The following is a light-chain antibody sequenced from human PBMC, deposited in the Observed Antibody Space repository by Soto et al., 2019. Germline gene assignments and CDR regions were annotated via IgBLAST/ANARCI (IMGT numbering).Light chain of an antibody. Sequence: QLVLTQSPSASASLGASVKLTCTLSSGHTNYAIAWHQQQPEKGPRYLMKLNGDGSHSKGDGIPGRFSGSSSGTERYLTISSLQSEDEADYYCQTWGSGTVVFGGGTKVTVL. J-gene: IGLJ2*01. V-gene: IGLV4-69*01. CDR2: LNGDGSH. CDR1: SGHTNYA. CDR3: QTWGSGTVV.